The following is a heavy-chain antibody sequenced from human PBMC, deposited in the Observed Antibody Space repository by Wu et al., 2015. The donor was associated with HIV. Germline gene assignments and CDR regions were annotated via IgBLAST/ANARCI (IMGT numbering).Heavy chain of an antibody. CDR2: INPKDGAT. Sequence: QVQLVQSGAEVKKPGASVKVSCKASGYTFSDYYIHWIRQAPGQGLEWMGWINPKDGATGFARKFQGRVTMTRDTSFSTAYMNLISLTSDDTAVYYCAKGNYDFWAAHFADNWFGPWGQGTPGHRLL. CDR1: GYTFSDYY. J-gene: IGHJ5*02. D-gene: IGHD3-3*01. V-gene: IGHV1-2*02. CDR3: AKGNYDFWAAHFADNWFGP.